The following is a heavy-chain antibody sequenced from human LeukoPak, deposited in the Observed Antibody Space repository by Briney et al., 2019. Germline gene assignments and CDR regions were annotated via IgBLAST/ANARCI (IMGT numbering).Heavy chain of an antibody. J-gene: IGHJ6*02. Sequence: SETLSLTCTVSGGSIRSGDYSWNWIRQHPGKGLEWIGYIYYSGSTYYNPSLTSRVTMSVDTSKNQFSLKLSSVTAADTAIYYCARDHTETSSLNFRNYYYGMDIWGQGTTVIVSS. D-gene: IGHD4-11*01. CDR1: GGSIRSGDYS. CDR3: ARDHTETSSLNFRNYYYGMDI. V-gene: IGHV4-31*03. CDR2: IYYSGST.